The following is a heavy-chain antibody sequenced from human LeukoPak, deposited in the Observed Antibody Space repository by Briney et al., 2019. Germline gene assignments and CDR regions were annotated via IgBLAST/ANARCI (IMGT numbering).Heavy chain of an antibody. CDR3: ALYTSSSGLDWFDP. Sequence: PSETLSLTCTVSGGSISSSSYYWGWIRQPPGKGLECIGSIYYSGSTYYNPSLKSRVTISVDTSKNQFSLKLSSVTAADTAVYYCALYTSSSGLDWFDPWGQGTLVTVSS. D-gene: IGHD6-6*01. CDR2: IYYSGST. J-gene: IGHJ5*02. CDR1: GGSISSSSYY. V-gene: IGHV4-39*07.